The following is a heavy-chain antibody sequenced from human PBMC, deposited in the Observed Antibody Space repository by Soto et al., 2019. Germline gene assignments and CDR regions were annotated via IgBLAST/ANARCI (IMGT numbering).Heavy chain of an antibody. V-gene: IGHV3-20*01. CDR3: ARANIVVVPAAREGKIYYYYYYMDV. J-gene: IGHJ6*03. CDR1: GFTFDDYG. Sequence: GGSLRLSCAASGFTFDDYGMSWVRQAPGKGLEWVSGINWNGGSTGYADSVKGRFTISRDNAKNSLYLQMNSLRAEDTALYHCARANIVVVPAAREGKIYYYYYYMDVWGKGTTVTVSS. D-gene: IGHD2-2*01. CDR2: INWNGGST.